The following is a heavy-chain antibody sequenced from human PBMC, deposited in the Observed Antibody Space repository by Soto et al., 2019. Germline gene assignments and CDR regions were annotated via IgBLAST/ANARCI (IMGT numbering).Heavy chain of an antibody. V-gene: IGHV3-23*01. D-gene: IGHD2-2*01. CDR3: AKSDCSSTSCYGFDY. J-gene: IGHJ4*02. CDR1: GFTFSSYA. Sequence: PGGSLRLSCAASGFTFSSYAMSWVRQAPGKGLEWVSAISGSGGSTYYAESVKGRFTISRDNSKNTRYLQMNSLRAEGTAVYYCAKSDCSSTSCYGFDYWGQGTLVTVSS. CDR2: ISGSGGST.